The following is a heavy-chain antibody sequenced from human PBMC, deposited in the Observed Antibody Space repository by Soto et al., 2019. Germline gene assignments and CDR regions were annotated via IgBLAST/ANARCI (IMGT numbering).Heavy chain of an antibody. CDR2: IDPSDSYT. CDR1: GYSFTSYW. D-gene: IGHD1-1*01. Sequence: PGESLKISCKGSGYSFTSYWISWVRQMPGKGLEWMGRIDPSDSYTNYSPSFQGHVTISADKSISTAYLQWSSLKASDTAMYCCARLLGTTGTTSYYYYGMDVWGQGTTVTVSS. V-gene: IGHV5-10-1*01. CDR3: ARLLGTTGTTSYYYYGMDV. J-gene: IGHJ6*02.